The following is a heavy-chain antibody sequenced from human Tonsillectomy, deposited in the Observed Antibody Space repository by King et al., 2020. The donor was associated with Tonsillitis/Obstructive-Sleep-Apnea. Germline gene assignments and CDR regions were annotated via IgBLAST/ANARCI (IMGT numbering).Heavy chain of an antibody. J-gene: IGHJ2*01. CDR3: ARGPLYCISTSCQYWYFDL. Sequence: VQLQQWGAGLLKPSETLSLTCAVYGGSFSGYYWSWIRQPPGKGLEWIGEINHSGSTNSNPSLRSRVTISVDTSNNQFSLKLTSVTAADTAVYYCARGPLYCISTSCQYWYFDLWGRGTLVTVSS. CDR2: INHSGST. D-gene: IGHD2-2*01. CDR1: GGSFSGYY. V-gene: IGHV4-34*01.